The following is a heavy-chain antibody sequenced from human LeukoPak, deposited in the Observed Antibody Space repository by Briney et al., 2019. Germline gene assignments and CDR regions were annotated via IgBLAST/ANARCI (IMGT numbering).Heavy chain of an antibody. Sequence: GASVKVSCKASGGTFSSYAISWVRQAPGQGLEWMGGIIPIFGTANYAQKFQGRVTITADESTSTAYMELSSLRSEDTAVYYCARGHSGSYYYYYYGMDVWGQGTTVTVSS. CDR2: IIPIFGTA. V-gene: IGHV1-69*01. D-gene: IGHD1-26*01. CDR3: ARGHSGSYYYYYYGMDV. J-gene: IGHJ6*02. CDR1: GGTFSSYA.